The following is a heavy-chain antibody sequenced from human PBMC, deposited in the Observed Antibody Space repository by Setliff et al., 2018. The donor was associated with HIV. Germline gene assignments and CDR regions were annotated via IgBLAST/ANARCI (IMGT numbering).Heavy chain of an antibody. D-gene: IGHD5-12*01. CDR3: ATDLDLRGYSGYELDY. V-gene: IGHV7-4-1*02. CDR1: GYTFTSYA. Sequence: ASVKVSCKASGYTFTSYAMNWVRQAPGQGLEWMGWINTNTGNPTYAQGFTGRFVFSLDTSVSTAYLQISSLKAEDTAVYYCATDLDLRGYSGYELDYWGQGTLVTVSS. J-gene: IGHJ4*02. CDR2: INTNTGNP.